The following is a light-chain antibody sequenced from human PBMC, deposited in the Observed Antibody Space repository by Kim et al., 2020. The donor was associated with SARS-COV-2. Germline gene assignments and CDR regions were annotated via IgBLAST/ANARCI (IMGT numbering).Light chain of an antibody. CDR3: QQSYSTPLT. CDR2: AAS. V-gene: IGKV1-39*01. J-gene: IGKJ4*01. Sequence: DIQMTQSPSSLSASVGDRVTITCRASQSISSYLNWYQQKPGKAPKLLIYAASSLQSGVPARFSGSGSGTDFTLTISSLQPEDFATYYSQQSYSTPLTVGGGTKVDIK. CDR1: QSISSY.